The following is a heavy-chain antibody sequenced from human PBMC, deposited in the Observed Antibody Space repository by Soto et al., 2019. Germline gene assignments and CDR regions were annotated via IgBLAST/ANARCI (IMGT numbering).Heavy chain of an antibody. CDR2: MDPNSGST. CDR1: GYTFTSYD. Sequence: QAQLVQSGAEVKKPGAPVKVSCKASGYTFTSYDIYWVRQAPGQGLDWLGWMDPNSGSTGHAQNFQVRVTMTRNISINTAHMELSSLRSEDPAVYYCARDRKFDFWRKSLDVWGQGTTVTVSS. D-gene: IGHD3-3*01. CDR3: ARDRKFDFWRKSLDV. V-gene: IGHV1-8*01. J-gene: IGHJ6*02.